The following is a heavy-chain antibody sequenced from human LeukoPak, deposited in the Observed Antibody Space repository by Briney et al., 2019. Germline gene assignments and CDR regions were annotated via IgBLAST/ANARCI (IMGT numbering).Heavy chain of an antibody. V-gene: IGHV1-8*01. J-gene: IGHJ6*03. CDR1: GYSFNNYD. Sequence: ASVKVSCKASGYSFNNYDINWVRQAAGQGPEWMGGLDPHSGDTDYAQKFRGRVIMTKNTSINTAYLEFSSLISEDTAVYYCARSRRGYYMVVWGKGTTVTVSS. CDR2: LDPHSGDT. CDR3: ARSRRGYYMVV.